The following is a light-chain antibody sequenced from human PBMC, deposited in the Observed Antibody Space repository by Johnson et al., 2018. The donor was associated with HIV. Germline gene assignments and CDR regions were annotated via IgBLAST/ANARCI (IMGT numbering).Light chain of an antibody. Sequence: QSVLTQPPSVSAAPGQKVTISCSGSSSNIGDNYVSWYQQFPETAPKLLIYDNNKRPSGIPDRFSGSKSGTSATLGITGLQTGDEADYYCGTWDSSLGAHYVFGTVTKVTVL. CDR1: SSNIGDNY. CDR3: GTWDSSLGAHYV. CDR2: DNN. V-gene: IGLV1-51*01. J-gene: IGLJ1*01.